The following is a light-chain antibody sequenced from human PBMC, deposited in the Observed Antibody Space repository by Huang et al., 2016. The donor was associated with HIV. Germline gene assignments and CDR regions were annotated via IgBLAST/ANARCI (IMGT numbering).Light chain of an antibody. CDR2: AAS. CDR3: HQSYSTPT. J-gene: IGKJ4*01. V-gene: IGKV1-39*01. Sequence: RVTITCRASQSISSYLNWYQQKPGKAPKLLIYAASSLQSGVPSRFSCSGSGTDFTLTISSLQPEDFATYYCHQSYSTPTFGGGTKVEIK. CDR1: QSISSY.